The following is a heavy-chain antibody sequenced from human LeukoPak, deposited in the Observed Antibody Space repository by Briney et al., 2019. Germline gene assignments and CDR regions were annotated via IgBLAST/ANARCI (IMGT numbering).Heavy chain of an antibody. V-gene: IGHV3-30*03. CDR3: ARDAYHYGMDV. J-gene: IGHJ6*02. Sequence: GRSLRLSCAASGFTFSSYGMHWVRQAPGKGLEWVAVISYDGSNKGYADSVKGRFTLSRDNSKNTLYLHMNSLRAEDTAVYYCARDAYHYGMDVWGQGTTVTVSS. CDR1: GFTFSSYG. CDR2: ISYDGSNK.